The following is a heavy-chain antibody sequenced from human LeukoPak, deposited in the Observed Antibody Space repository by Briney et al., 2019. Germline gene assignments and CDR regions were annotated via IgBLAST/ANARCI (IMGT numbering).Heavy chain of an antibody. D-gene: IGHD6-19*01. CDR1: GFTFSSYG. J-gene: IGHJ4*02. CDR3: TRRVAANNPFDY. V-gene: IGHV3-23*01. CDR2: ISGSGGST. Sequence: PWGALRLSCAASGFTFSSYGMSWVRQAPGKGLEWVSAISGSGGSTYYADSVKGRFTISRDNSKNTLYLQMNSLRAEDTAVYYCTRRVAANNPFDYWGQGTLVTVSS.